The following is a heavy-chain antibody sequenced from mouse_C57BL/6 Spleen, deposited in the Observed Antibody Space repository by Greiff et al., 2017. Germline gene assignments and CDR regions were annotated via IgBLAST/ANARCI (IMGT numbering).Heavy chain of an antibody. Sequence: VQLQQSGAELVRPGASVKLSCTASGFNINDYYMHWVKQRPEKGLEWIGRIDPEDGDTEYAPKFQGKATMTADTSSNTAYLQLSSLTSEDTAVYYCTYGNYRYFDVWGTGTTVTVSA. D-gene: IGHD2-1*01. V-gene: IGHV14-1*01. CDR2: IDPEDGDT. J-gene: IGHJ1*03. CDR1: GFNINDYY. CDR3: TYGNYRYFDV.